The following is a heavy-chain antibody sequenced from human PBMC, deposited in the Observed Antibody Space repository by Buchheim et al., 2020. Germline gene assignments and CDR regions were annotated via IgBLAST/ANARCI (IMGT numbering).Heavy chain of an antibody. CDR1: GFTFSSYA. Sequence: QVQLVESGGGVVQPGRSLRLSCAASGFTFSSYAMHWVRQAPGKGLEWVAVISYDGSNTYYADSVKGRFTISRDNSKNTLYLQMNSLRAEDTAVYYCARGENDYVWGRYYYGMDVWGQGTT. J-gene: IGHJ6*02. D-gene: IGHD3-16*01. V-gene: IGHV3-30-3*01. CDR2: ISYDGSNT. CDR3: ARGENDYVWGRYYYGMDV.